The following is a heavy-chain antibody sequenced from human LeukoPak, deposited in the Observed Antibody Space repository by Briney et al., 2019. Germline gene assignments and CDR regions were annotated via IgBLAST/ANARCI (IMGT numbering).Heavy chain of an antibody. Sequence: PSETLSLTCTVSGGSISSSSYYWGWIRQPPGKGLEWIGSIYYSGSTYYNPSLKSRVSISVDTPKSQFSLKLSSVTAADTAVYYCARNAVEQQLAYFDYWGQGTLVTVSS. CDR1: GGSISSSSYY. CDR2: IYYSGST. V-gene: IGHV4-39*01. CDR3: ARNAVEQQLAYFDY. J-gene: IGHJ4*02. D-gene: IGHD6-13*01.